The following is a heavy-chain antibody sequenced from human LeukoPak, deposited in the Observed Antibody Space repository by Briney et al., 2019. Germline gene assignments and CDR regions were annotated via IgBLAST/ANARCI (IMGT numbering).Heavy chain of an antibody. CDR2: IIPIFGTA. CDR1: GGTFSSYA. J-gene: IGHJ4*02. Sequence: GASVKVSSKASGGTFSSYAISWVRQAPGQGLEWMGRIIPIFGTANYAQKSQGRVTITTDESTSTAYMELSSLRSEDTAVYYCARDWDESELWSPHSIYYFDYWGRGTLVTVSS. V-gene: IGHV1-69*05. D-gene: IGHD1-26*01. CDR3: ARDWDESELWSPHSIYYFDY.